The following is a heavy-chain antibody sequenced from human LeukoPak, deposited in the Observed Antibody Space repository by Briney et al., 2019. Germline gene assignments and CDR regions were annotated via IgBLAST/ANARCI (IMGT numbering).Heavy chain of an antibody. J-gene: IGHJ4*02. CDR3: AKDRYCSGGSCYSGLDY. V-gene: IGHV3-23*01. Sequence: HPGGSLRLSCAASGFTFSDYYMSWIRQAPGKGLEWVSYISGSGGSTYYADSVKGRFTISRDDSKNTLYLQMNSLRAEDTAVYYCAKDRYCSGGSCYSGLDYWGQGTLVTVSS. CDR2: ISGSGGST. D-gene: IGHD2-15*01. CDR1: GFTFSDYY.